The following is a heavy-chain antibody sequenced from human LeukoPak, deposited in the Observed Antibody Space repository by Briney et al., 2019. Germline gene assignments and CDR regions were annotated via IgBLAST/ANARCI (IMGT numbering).Heavy chain of an antibody. J-gene: IGHJ4*02. Sequence: ASVKVSCKASGYTFTSHDINWVRQATGQGLEWMGWMNPNSGNTGYAQKFQGRVTMTRNTSISTAYMELSSLRSEDTAVYYCARDDSSGIPFDYWGQGTLVTVSS. CDR3: ARDDSSGIPFDY. CDR1: GYTFTSHD. V-gene: IGHV1-8*01. D-gene: IGHD3-22*01. CDR2: MNPNSGNT.